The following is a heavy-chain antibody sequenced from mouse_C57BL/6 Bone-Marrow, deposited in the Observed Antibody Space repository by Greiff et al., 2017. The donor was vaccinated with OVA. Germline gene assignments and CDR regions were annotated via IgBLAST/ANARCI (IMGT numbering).Heavy chain of an antibody. Sequence: EVKVVESGGGLVKPGGSLKLSCAASGFTFSDYGMHWVRQAPEKGLEWVAYISSGSSTIYYAATVKGRFTISRDNAKNTLFLQLTSLRSEDTAMYYCARRYYGRGYFDVWGTGTTVTVSS. D-gene: IGHD1-1*01. CDR2: ISSGSSTI. CDR3: ARRYYGRGYFDV. J-gene: IGHJ1*03. CDR1: GFTFSDYG. V-gene: IGHV5-17*01.